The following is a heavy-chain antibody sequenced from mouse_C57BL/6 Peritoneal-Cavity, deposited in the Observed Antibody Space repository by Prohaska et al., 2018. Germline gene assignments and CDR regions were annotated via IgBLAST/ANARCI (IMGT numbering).Heavy chain of an antibody. D-gene: IGHD2-1*01. CDR1: GFTFSGFW. CDR3: MRYGNYWYFDV. CDR2: INSDGSAI. V-gene: IGHV11-2*01. Sequence: EVQLLETGGGLVQPGGSRGLSCEGSGFTFSGFWMSWVRQTHGKTLEWIGDINSDGSAINYAPSIKDRFTIFRDNDKSTLYLHMSNVRSEDTATYFCMRYGNYWYFDVWGTGTTVTVSS. J-gene: IGHJ1*03.